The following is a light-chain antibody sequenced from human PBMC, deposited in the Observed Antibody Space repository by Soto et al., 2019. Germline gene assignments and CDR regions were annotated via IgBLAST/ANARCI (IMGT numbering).Light chain of an antibody. V-gene: IGKV3-20*01. CDR1: QRVSSTY. J-gene: IGKJ3*01. CDR3: QQYGDSPFT. Sequence: EIVLTQSPGTLSLSAGERATLSCRASQRVSSTYLAWYQHKPGQAPRLLIYGASIRATGIPDRFSGSGSGTEFTLTISRLEPEDFAVYYCQQYGDSPFTFGPGTKVDIK. CDR2: GAS.